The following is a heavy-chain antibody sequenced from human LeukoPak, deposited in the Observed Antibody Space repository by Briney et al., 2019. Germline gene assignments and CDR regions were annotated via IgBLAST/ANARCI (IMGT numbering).Heavy chain of an antibody. CDR2: INHNGRT. Sequence: SETLSLTCAVYGGSFSGYYWTWIRQSPGRGLEWIGEINHNGRTNYNPSLESRVTISVDTSKNQFSLKLSSVTAADTAVYYCARVPYYDILTGYFLEYAFDIWGQGTMVTVSS. D-gene: IGHD3-9*01. CDR3: ARVPYYDILTGYFLEYAFDI. J-gene: IGHJ3*02. CDR1: GGSFSGYY. V-gene: IGHV4-34*01.